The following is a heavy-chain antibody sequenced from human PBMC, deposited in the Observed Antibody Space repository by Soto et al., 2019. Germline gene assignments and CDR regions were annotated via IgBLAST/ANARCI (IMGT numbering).Heavy chain of an antibody. CDR1: GYTFTNYD. V-gene: IGHV1-18*01. Sequence: VSCKTSGYTFTNYDISWVRQAPGQGLEWMGWISTYNGNTDYAQRFQGRVTLTTDISTSTAYMEVRSLRSDDTAVYYCAREWELRHWGQGTLVTVSS. J-gene: IGHJ4*02. CDR3: AREWELRH. D-gene: IGHD1-26*01. CDR2: ISTYNGNT.